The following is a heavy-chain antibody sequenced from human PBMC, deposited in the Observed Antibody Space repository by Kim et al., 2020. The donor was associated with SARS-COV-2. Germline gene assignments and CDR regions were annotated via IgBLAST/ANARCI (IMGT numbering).Heavy chain of an antibody. J-gene: IGHJ6*02. D-gene: IGHD6-19*01. CDR2: INHSGST. V-gene: IGHV4-34*01. CDR3: ARGGGGWIYGMDV. CDR1: GGSFSGYY. Sequence: SETLSLTCAVYGGSFSGYYWSWIRQPPGKGLEWIGEINHSGSTNYNPSLKSRVTISVDTSKNQFSLKLSSVTAADTAVYYCARGGGGWIYGMDVWGQGTTVTVSS.